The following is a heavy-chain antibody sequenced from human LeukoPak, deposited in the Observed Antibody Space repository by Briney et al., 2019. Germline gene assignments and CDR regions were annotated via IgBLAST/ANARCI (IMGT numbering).Heavy chain of an antibody. Sequence: ASVKVSCKASGYTLSGYYLHWVRQAPGQGLEWMGWINPNSGETDYAQKFQGRVTMIRDMSITTFYLVLSSLRSDDTALYYRARWDGYSSSPDYWGQGTLVTVSS. J-gene: IGHJ4*02. CDR3: ARWDGYSSSPDY. CDR1: GYTLSGYY. V-gene: IGHV1-2*02. CDR2: INPNSGET. D-gene: IGHD6-13*01.